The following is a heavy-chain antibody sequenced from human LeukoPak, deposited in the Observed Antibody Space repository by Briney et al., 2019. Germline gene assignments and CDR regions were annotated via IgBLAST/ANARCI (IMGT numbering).Heavy chain of an antibody. Sequence: ASVKVSFKASGCTFTSYDINWVRQATGQGLEWMGWMNPNSGNTGYSQKLPGRGTMTRKNSISTAYVELSSLRSEDTAVYYCAAGDRSGWYPDAFDIWGQGTMVTVSS. V-gene: IGHV1-8*01. D-gene: IGHD6-19*01. CDR3: AAGDRSGWYPDAFDI. CDR1: GCTFTSYD. J-gene: IGHJ3*02. CDR2: MNPNSGNT.